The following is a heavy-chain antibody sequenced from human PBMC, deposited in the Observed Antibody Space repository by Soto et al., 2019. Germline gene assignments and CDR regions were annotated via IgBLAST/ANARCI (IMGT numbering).Heavy chain of an antibody. D-gene: IGHD1-20*01. J-gene: IGHJ6*02. V-gene: IGHV1-69*13. CDR1: GGTFSSYA. CDR3: GREGYITGTKTYYYYYGMDV. CDR2: IIPIFGTA. Sequence: ASVKVSCKASGGTFSSYAISWVRQAPGQGLEWMGGIIPIFGTANYAQKFQGRVTITADESTSTAYMELSSLRSEDTAVYYCGREGYITGTKTYYYYYGMDVWGQGTTVTVSS.